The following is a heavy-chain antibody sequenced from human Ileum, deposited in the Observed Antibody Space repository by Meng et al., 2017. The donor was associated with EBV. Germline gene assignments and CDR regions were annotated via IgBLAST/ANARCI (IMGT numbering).Heavy chain of an antibody. CDR3: ARDADGAGGTSDY. V-gene: IGHV3-74*01. CDR1: GFTFSGDW. D-gene: IGHD3-10*01. CDR2: IDNDRTRT. J-gene: IGHJ4*02. Sequence: VQSVGSVGGLVQPGGSLRLSCAASGFTFSGDWMHWVRQVPGKGLVWVSRIDNDRTRTYYADSVKGRFTISRDNAKNTLYLQMNSLRAEDTSVYYCARDADGAGGTSDYWGQGTLVTVSS.